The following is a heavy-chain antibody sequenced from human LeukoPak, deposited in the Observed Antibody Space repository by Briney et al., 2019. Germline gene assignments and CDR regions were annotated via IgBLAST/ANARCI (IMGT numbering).Heavy chain of an antibody. Sequence: PGGSLRLSCAASGFTFSSYGMHWVRQAPGKGLEWVAVIWYDGSNKYYADSVKGRFTISRDNSKNTLYQQMNSLRAEDTAVYYCAKARSQRSYYFDYWGQGTLVTVSS. CDR2: IWYDGSNK. J-gene: IGHJ4*02. V-gene: IGHV3-33*06. CDR3: AKARSQRSYYFDY. CDR1: GFTFSSYG. D-gene: IGHD5-24*01.